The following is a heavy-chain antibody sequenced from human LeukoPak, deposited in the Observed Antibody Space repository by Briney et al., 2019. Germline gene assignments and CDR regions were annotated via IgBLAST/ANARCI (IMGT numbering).Heavy chain of an antibody. Sequence: ASVKVSCKASGYTFTSYDINWVRQATGQGLEWMGWMNPYSGNTGYAQKFQGRVTMTRNTSISTAYMELSSLRSEDTAVYYCARFFRQQLVLGYYYYGMDVWGQGTTVTVSS. J-gene: IGHJ6*02. D-gene: IGHD6-6*01. CDR3: ARFFRQQLVLGYYYYGMDV. CDR1: GYTFTSYD. V-gene: IGHV1-8*01. CDR2: MNPYSGNT.